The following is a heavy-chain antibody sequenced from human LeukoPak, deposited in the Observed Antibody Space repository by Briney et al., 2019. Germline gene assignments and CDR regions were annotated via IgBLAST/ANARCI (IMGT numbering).Heavy chain of an antibody. V-gene: IGHV3-23*01. CDR2: MSGGGGST. Sequence: GGSLRRSCAASGVTFSSYARIWVRQAPGKGLEWVSGMSGGGGSTYYADSVKGRFTISRDNSKNTLYLRMNSLRTEDTAVYYCAKDRRPTYYSDSSGYYFRDAFDMWGQGTMVTVSS. CDR3: AKDRRPTYYSDSSGYYFRDAFDM. J-gene: IGHJ3*02. D-gene: IGHD3-22*01. CDR1: GVTFSSYA.